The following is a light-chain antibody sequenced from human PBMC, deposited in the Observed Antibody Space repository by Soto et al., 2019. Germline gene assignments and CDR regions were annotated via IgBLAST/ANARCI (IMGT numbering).Light chain of an antibody. CDR3: AAWDDSLNGVV. J-gene: IGLJ2*01. Sequence: QSVLTQPPSASATPGQRVTISCSGSSSNIGTKTVSWYQQLPETAPKLLIYTNNQRPSGVPDRFSGSKSGTSASLAITGLQSEDEADYYCAAWDDSLNGVVFGGGTKLTV. CDR1: SSNIGTKT. CDR2: TNN. V-gene: IGLV1-44*01.